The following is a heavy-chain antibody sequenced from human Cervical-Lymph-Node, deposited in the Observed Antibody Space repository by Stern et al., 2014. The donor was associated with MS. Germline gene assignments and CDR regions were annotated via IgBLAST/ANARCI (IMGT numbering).Heavy chain of an antibody. J-gene: IGHJ4*02. CDR2: IIRMYGTA. V-gene: IGHV1-69*01. D-gene: IGHD1-14*01. CDR3: AREATAHSGTFDF. Sequence: VQLVESGAEMKQPGSSVKVSCKASGGSFSSYAVNWVRQAPGQRPEWMGGIIRMYGTANYAQEFQGRLTLIADESTSTAYMELISLTSEDTAMYYCAREATAHSGTFDFWGQGTLVTVSS. CDR1: GGSFSSYA.